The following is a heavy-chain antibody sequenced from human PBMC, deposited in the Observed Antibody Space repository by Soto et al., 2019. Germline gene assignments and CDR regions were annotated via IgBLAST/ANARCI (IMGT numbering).Heavy chain of an antibody. CDR3: ARDMHAGITHYFDP. V-gene: IGHV4-59*01. J-gene: IGHJ5*02. Sequence: SETLSLTCVVSGDSITSYHCCWIRQFPGKKLEWIAYTSYTGKTNYNPSLQSRVTISMDTPKDQLSLKLTSMTAADTAVYYCARDMHAGITHYFDPWGQGNLVTVPS. D-gene: IGHD1-26*01. CDR1: GDSITSYH. CDR2: TSYTGKT.